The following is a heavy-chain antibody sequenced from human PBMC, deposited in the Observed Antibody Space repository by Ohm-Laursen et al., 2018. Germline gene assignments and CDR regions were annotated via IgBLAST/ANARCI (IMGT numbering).Heavy chain of an antibody. CDR1: SGSISIYY. J-gene: IGHJ4*02. CDR2: IHYSGST. Sequence: TLSLTCTVSSGSISIYYWNWIRQSPGKGLEWIGNIHYSGSTNYNPSLKGRLTISVDTSKNQFSLKLNSVTAADTAVYYCARVPTNCYNCLDYWGQGTLVTVSS. V-gene: IGHV4-59*01. CDR3: ARVPTNCYNCLDY. D-gene: IGHD2-2*02.